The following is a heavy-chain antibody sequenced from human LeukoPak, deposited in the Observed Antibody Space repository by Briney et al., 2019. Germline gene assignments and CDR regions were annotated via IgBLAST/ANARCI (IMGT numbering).Heavy chain of an antibody. CDR2: INPSGGST. D-gene: IGHD3-22*01. CDR1: GYTFTSYG. Sequence: ASVKVSCKASGYTFTSYGISWVRQAPGQGLEWMGLINPSGGSTNYAQKFQGRVTMTTDTSTSTAYMELRSLRSDDTAVYYCARDGHRRYYYESSDYRFDYWGQGTLVTVSS. CDR3: ARDGHRRYYYESSDYRFDY. J-gene: IGHJ4*02. V-gene: IGHV1-18*04.